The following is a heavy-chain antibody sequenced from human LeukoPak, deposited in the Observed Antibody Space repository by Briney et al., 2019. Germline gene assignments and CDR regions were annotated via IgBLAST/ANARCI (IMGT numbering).Heavy chain of an antibody. J-gene: IGHJ3*02. CDR1: GGSISTYY. V-gene: IGHV4-59*01. Sequence: SETLSLACTVSGGSISTYYWHWIRRPPGKGLEWIGYIYYSGSTNCNPSLKSRVTMSVDTSKNQFSLKLSSVTAADTAVYHCARSIVDGAFDIWGQGTMVTVSS. D-gene: IGHD2-21*01. CDR2: IYYSGST. CDR3: ARSIVDGAFDI.